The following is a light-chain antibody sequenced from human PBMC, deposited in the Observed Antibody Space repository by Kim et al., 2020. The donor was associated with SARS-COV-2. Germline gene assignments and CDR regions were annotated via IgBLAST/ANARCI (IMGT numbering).Light chain of an antibody. Sequence: ASVGDRVTITCRASQSISSLLAWYQQKPGKSPKLLIYKASSLESGVPSRFSGSGSGTEFTLTISSLQPDDFATYYCQQYNSYPWTFGQGTKVEIK. J-gene: IGKJ1*01. V-gene: IGKV1-5*03. CDR3: QQYNSYPWT. CDR2: KAS. CDR1: QSISSL.